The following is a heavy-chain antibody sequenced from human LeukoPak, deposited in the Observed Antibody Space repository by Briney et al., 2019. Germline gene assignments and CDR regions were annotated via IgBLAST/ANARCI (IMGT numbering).Heavy chain of an antibody. V-gene: IGHV4-34*01. Sequence: PSETLSLTCAIYGGSFSGYYWSWIREPPGKGLEWIGEINHSGSTSYNPSLKSRVTISVDTSKNQFSLKLSSVTAADTAVYYCARGNRDGVVMVIFYFDYWGQGTLVTVSS. CDR2: INHSGST. J-gene: IGHJ4*02. CDR1: GGSFSGYY. D-gene: IGHD3-22*01. CDR3: ARGNRDGVVMVIFYFDY.